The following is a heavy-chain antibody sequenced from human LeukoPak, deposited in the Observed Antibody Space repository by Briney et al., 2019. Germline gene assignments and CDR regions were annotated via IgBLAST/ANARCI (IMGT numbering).Heavy chain of an antibody. CDR3: ARVWAAGSGYYYYFDY. Sequence: KPSQTLSLTCTVSGASISSGSYYWSWLRQPAGKGLEWIGRIYTSGSTNYNPSLKSRVTISVATSKNQFSLKLSSVTAAATAVYYCARVWAAGSGYYYYFDYWGQGTLVTVSS. CDR2: IYTSGST. CDR1: GASISSGSYY. D-gene: IGHD3-22*01. J-gene: IGHJ4*02. V-gene: IGHV4-61*02.